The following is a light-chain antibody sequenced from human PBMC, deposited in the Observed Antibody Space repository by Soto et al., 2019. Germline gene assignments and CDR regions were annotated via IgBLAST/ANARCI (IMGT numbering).Light chain of an antibody. J-gene: IGKJ4*01. V-gene: IGKV2-28*01. Sequence: DIVMTQSPLSLPVTPGEPASISCRSSQRLLHRNGYNYLDWYLQKPGQSPQLLIYLGSNRASGVPVRFSGSGSGTDFTLKISRVEAEDVGVYYCMQALQTPTFGGGTKVEIK. CDR3: MQALQTPT. CDR2: LGS. CDR1: QRLLHRNGYNY.